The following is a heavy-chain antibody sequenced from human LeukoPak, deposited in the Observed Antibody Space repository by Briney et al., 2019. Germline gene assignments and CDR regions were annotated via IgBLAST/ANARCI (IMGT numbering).Heavy chain of an antibody. V-gene: IGHV4-39*07. Sequence: SETLSLTCIVYGGSISSGSYNWAWIRQPPGKGLEWIGSIFYRGSTYYNPSLKSRVTISIDRSKNQFSLKLSSLTAADTALYYCARDRIVGDGTFDYWGQGTLVTVSS. CDR3: ARDRIVGDGTFDY. CDR1: GGSISSGSYN. J-gene: IGHJ4*02. D-gene: IGHD1-26*01. CDR2: IFYRGST.